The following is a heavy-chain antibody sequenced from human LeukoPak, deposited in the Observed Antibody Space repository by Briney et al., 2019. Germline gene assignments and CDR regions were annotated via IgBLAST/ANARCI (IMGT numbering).Heavy chain of an antibody. CDR3: AKEAGILYYFDY. V-gene: IGHV3-30*18. CDR1: GFTFSSYG. Sequence: GRSLRLSCAASGFTFSSYGMHWVRQAPGKGLEWVAVMSYDGSNKYYADSVKGRFTISRDNSKNTLYLQMNSLRAEDTAVYYCAKEAGILYYFDYWGQGTLVTVSS. J-gene: IGHJ4*02. D-gene: IGHD2/OR15-2a*01. CDR2: MSYDGSNK.